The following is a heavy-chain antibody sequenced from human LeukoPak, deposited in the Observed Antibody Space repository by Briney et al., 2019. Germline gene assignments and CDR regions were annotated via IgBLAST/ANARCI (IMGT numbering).Heavy chain of an antibody. CDR2: IKSKTDGGTT. CDR3: TTEGSNWNDGNYYYYGMDV. Sequence: GGSLRLSCAASGFTFSNAWMSWVRQAPGKGLEWVGRIKSKTDGGTTDYAAPVKGSFTISRDDSKNTLYLQMNSLKTEDTAVYYCTTEGSNWNDGNYYYYGMDVWGQGTTVTVSS. CDR1: GFTFSNAW. D-gene: IGHD1-1*01. J-gene: IGHJ6*02. V-gene: IGHV3-15*01.